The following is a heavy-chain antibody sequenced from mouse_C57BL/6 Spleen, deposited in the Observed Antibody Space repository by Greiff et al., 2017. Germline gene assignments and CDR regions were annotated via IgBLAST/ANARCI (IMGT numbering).Heavy chain of an antibody. D-gene: IGHD2-4*01. CDR1: GYTFTTYP. J-gene: IGHJ3*01. CDR3: ARRGYYDYDPFAY. Sequence: QVQLQQSGAELVKPGASVKMSCKASGYTFTTYPIEWMKQNHGKSLEWIGNFHPYNDDTKYNEKFKGKATFTVEKSSSTVYLELSRLTSDDSAVYYCARRGYYDYDPFAYWGQGTLVTVSA. V-gene: IGHV1-47*01. CDR2: FHPYNDDT.